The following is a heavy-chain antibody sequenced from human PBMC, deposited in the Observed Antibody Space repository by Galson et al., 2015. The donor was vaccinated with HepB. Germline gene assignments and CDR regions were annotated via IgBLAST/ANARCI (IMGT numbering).Heavy chain of an antibody. Sequence: SLRLSCAASGFTFSDYYMSWIRQAPGKGLELVSYISGSGGPIYADSVKGRFTVSRDNAKKTLFLQMSSLRAADTAIYYCARAACGGKGLRDYMDVWGKGTTVTVSS. CDR1: GFTFSDYY. V-gene: IGHV3-11*01. CDR3: ARAACGGKGLRDYMDV. CDR2: ISGSGGPI. J-gene: IGHJ6*03. D-gene: IGHD2-21*01.